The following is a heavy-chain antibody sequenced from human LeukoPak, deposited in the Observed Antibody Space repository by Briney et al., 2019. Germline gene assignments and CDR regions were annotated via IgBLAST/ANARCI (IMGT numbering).Heavy chain of an antibody. CDR2: INPSGGST. D-gene: IGHD5-24*01. J-gene: IGHJ4*02. CDR1: GYTFTSYY. CDR3: ASGGWLQLAFDY. V-gene: IGHV1-46*03. Sequence: ASVKVSCKASGYTFTSYYMHWVRQAPGQGLEWMGIINPSGGSTSYAQKFQGRVTMTRDTSTSTVYMELSSLRSEDTAMYYCASGGWLQLAFDYWGQGTLVTVSS.